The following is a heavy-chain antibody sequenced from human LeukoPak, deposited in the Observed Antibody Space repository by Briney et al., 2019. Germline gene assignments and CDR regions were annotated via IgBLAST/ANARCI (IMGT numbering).Heavy chain of an antibody. CDR2: ISSSGSTI. D-gene: IGHD4-17*01. J-gene: IGHJ4*02. V-gene: IGHV3-48*03. CDR1: GFTFSSYE. CDR3: ARSGDYEDNY. Sequence: GGSLRLSCAASGFTFSSYEMNWVRQAPGKGLEWVSYISSSGSTIYYADSVKGRFTISRDNAKNSLYLQTNSLRAEDTAVYYCARSGDYEDNYWGQGTLVTVSS.